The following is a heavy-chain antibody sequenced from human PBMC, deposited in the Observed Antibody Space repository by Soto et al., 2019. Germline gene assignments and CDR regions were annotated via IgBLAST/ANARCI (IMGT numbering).Heavy chain of an antibody. J-gene: IGHJ4*02. Sequence: ASVKVSCKASGYTFTSYAMHWVRQAPGQRLEWMGWISAYNGKTNYAQKLQGRVTMTTDKSTSTAYMELRSLRSDDTAVYYCASSINMIGHFDSWGQGTLGTVSS. D-gene: IGHD3-22*01. CDR2: ISAYNGKT. CDR3: ASSINMIGHFDS. V-gene: IGHV1-18*01. CDR1: GYTFTSYA.